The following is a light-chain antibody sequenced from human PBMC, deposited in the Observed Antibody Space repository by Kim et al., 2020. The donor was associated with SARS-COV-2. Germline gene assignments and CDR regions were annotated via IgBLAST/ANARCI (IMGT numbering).Light chain of an antibody. Sequence: EIVLTQSPATLSLSPGERATLSCRASQSVSSYLAWYQQKPGQAPRLLIYDASNRATGIPARFSGSGSGTDFTLTISSLEPEDFAVYYCQQGSNWPPTFGGGTKVDIK. CDR1: QSVSSY. V-gene: IGKV3-11*01. CDR2: DAS. CDR3: QQGSNWPPT. J-gene: IGKJ4*01.